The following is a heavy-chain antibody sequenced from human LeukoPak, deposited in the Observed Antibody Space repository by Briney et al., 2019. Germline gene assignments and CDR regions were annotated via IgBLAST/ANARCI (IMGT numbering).Heavy chain of an antibody. CDR2: IIPILGIA. CDR3: AREGDDYPHYYFDY. J-gene: IGHJ4*02. V-gene: IGHV1-69*04. CDR1: GGTFSSYA. Sequence: GSSVKVSCKASGGTFSSYAISWVRQAPGQGLEWMGGIIPILGIANYAQKFQGRVTITADKSTSTAYMELSSLRSEDTAVYYCAREGDDYPHYYFDYWGQGTLVTVSS. D-gene: IGHD5-12*01.